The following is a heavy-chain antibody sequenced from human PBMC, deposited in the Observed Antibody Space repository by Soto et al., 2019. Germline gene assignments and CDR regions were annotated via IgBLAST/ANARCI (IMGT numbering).Heavy chain of an antibody. CDR3: AKDSRSGSSFDAFDI. CDR2: ISGSGGST. Sequence: VGSLRLSCAASGFTFSSYAMSWVRQAPGKGLEWVSAISGSGGSTYYADSVKGRFTISRDNSKNTLYLQMNSLRAEDTAVYYCAKDSRSGSSFDAFDIWGQGTMVTVSS. J-gene: IGHJ3*02. V-gene: IGHV3-23*01. D-gene: IGHD3-10*01. CDR1: GFTFSSYA.